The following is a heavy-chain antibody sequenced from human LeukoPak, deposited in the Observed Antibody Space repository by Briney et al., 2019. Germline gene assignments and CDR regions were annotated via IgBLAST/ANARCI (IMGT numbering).Heavy chain of an antibody. J-gene: IGHJ4*02. CDR2: IYYSGST. D-gene: IGHD1-26*01. CDR1: GGSISSYY. Sequence: SETLSLTCTVSGGSISSYYWSWIRQPPGKGLEWIGYIYYSGSTNYNPSLKSRVTISVDTSKNQFSLKLTSVTAADTAVYYCARGVNSGYFDYCGQGTLVTVSS. V-gene: IGHV4-59*01. CDR3: ARGVNSGYFDY.